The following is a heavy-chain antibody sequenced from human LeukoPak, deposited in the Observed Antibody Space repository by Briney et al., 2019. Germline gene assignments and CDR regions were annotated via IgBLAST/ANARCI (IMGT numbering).Heavy chain of an antibody. J-gene: IGHJ4*02. CDR1: GYTFTSYG. Sequence: ASVKVSCKASGYTFTSYGISWVRQAPGQGPEWMGWISAYNGNTNYAQKLQGRVTMTTDTSTSTAYMELRSLRSDDTAVYYCARDGVVVPAAIPFDYWGQGTLVTVSS. D-gene: IGHD2-2*02. V-gene: IGHV1-18*01. CDR3: ARDGVVVPAAIPFDY. CDR2: ISAYNGNT.